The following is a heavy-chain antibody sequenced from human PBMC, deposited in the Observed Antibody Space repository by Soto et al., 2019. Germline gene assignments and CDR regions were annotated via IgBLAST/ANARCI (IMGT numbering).Heavy chain of an antibody. CDR1: GVTMSYGGYS. Sequence: LSLTCSVSGVTMSYGGYSWSWIRQSPGKGLEWLGYISHLETTYYNPSFKSRLSLSIDRTRNEFSLRLSSVTAADTAVYFCARSVAVPGAHIDYWGQGTQVTVSS. J-gene: IGHJ4*02. CDR3: ARSVAVPGAHIDY. D-gene: IGHD6-19*01. CDR2: ISHLETT. V-gene: IGHV4-30-2*06.